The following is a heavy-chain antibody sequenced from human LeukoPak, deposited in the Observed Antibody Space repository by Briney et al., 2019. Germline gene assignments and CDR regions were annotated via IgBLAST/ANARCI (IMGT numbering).Heavy chain of an antibody. CDR3: ARDSGGDYYYYYMDV. D-gene: IGHD3-10*01. CDR2: IYYSGST. CDR1: GGSISSYY. Sequence: SETLSLTCTVSGGSISSYYWSWIRQPPGKGLEWIGYIYYSGSTNYNPSLKSRVTISVDTSRNQFSLKLSSVTAADTAVYYCARDSGGDYYYYYMDVWGKGTTVTVSS. J-gene: IGHJ6*03. V-gene: IGHV4-59*12.